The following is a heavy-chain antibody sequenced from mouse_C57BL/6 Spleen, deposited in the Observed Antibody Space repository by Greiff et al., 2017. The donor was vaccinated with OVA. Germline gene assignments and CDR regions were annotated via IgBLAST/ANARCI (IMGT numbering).Heavy chain of an antibody. CDR2: ISSGSSTI. D-gene: IGHD4-1*01. J-gene: IGHJ1*03. CDR3: ARTGTGRYFDV. V-gene: IGHV5-17*01. CDR1: GFTFSDYG. Sequence: EVQVVESGGGLVKPGGSLKLSCAASGFTFSDYGMHWVRQAPEKGLEWVAYISSGSSTIYYADTVTGRFTISRDNAKKTLFLQMTSLRSEDTAMYDCARTGTGRYFDVWGTGTTVTVSS.